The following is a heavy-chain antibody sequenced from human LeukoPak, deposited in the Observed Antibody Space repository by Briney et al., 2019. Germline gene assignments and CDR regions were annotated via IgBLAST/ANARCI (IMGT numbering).Heavy chain of an antibody. Sequence: PSETLSLTCTVSGGSISSSSYYWGWIRQPPGKGLEWTGSIYYSGSTYYNPSLKSRVTISVDTSKNQFFLKLSSVTAADTAVYYCASRMYSSSSRLNFDYWGQGTLVAVSS. CDR1: GGSISSSSYY. J-gene: IGHJ4*02. CDR2: IYYSGST. CDR3: ASRMYSSSSRLNFDY. D-gene: IGHD6-6*01. V-gene: IGHV4-39*01.